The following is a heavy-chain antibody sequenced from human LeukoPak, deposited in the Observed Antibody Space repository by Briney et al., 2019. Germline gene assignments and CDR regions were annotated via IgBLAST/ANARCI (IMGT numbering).Heavy chain of an antibody. CDR3: AREGVGPYGSGSYFGQNDWFDP. CDR2: IYYSGST. J-gene: IGHJ5*02. V-gene: IGHV4-30-4*08. D-gene: IGHD3-10*01. Sequence: PSETLSLTCTVSGGSISSGDYYWSWIRQPPGKGLEWIGYIYYSGSTYYNPSLKSRVTISVDTSKNQFSLKLSSVTAADTAVYYCAREGVGPYGSGSYFGQNDWFDPWGQGTLVTVSS. CDR1: GGSISSGDYY.